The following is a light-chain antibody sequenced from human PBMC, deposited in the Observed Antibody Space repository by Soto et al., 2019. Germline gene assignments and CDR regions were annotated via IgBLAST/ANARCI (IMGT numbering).Light chain of an antibody. CDR2: DVD. J-gene: IGLJ2*01. Sequence: QSVLTQPASVSGSPGQSITISCTGTSSDVGGYNFVSWYQQHPGKAPRLMLFDVDNRPSGVSTRFSGSKSGNTASLTISGLQAEDEADYYCCSYSGSSTIVVFGGGTKLTVL. CDR1: SSDVGGYNF. V-gene: IGLV2-14*03. CDR3: CSYSGSSTIVV.